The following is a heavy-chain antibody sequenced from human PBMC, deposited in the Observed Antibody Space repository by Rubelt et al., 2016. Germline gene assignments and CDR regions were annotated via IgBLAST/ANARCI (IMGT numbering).Heavy chain of an antibody. CDR3: ARSRGYGDYWFDP. Sequence: SYGISWVRQAPGQGLEWMGWISAYNGNTNYAQKLQGRVTMTTDTSTSTAYMELRSLRSDDTAVYYCARSRGYGDYWFDPWGQGTLVTVSS. J-gene: IGHJ5*02. CDR1: SYG. CDR2: ISAYNGNT. D-gene: IGHD4-17*01. V-gene: IGHV1-18*01.